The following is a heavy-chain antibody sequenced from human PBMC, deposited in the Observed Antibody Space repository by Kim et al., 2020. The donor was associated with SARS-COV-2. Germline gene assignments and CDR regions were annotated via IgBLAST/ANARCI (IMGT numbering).Heavy chain of an antibody. CDR2: FHPDDDET. J-gene: IGHJ5*02. V-gene: IGHV1-24*01. D-gene: IGHD2-21*01. CDR1: GYSLTQLS. CDR3: ATSLESLILDL. Sequence: ASVKVSCRISGYSLTQLSMHWVRQAPGKGLEWMGNFHPDDDETRYAGTFEGRIAMTEDTSVHTAYLKLSGLRSDDTAIYYCATSLESLILDLWGQGTLVSVSS.